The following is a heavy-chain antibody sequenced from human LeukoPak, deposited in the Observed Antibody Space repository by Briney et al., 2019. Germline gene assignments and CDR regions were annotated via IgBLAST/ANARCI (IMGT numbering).Heavy chain of an antibody. CDR3: ARSSRYDIWTGYPY. Sequence: ASVKVSFKASGYTFTGYYIHWVRQAPGQGLEWMGWINPNTGGTNYAQKFQGRVTMTRDTSISTAYMELSRLRSDDTAVYYCARSSRYDIWTGYPYWGQGTLVTVSP. CDR1: GYTFTGYY. J-gene: IGHJ4*02. CDR2: INPNTGGT. V-gene: IGHV1-2*02. D-gene: IGHD3-9*01.